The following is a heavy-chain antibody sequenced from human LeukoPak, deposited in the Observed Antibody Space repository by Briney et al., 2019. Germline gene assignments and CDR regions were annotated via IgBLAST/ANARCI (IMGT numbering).Heavy chain of an antibody. Sequence: ASVKVSCKVSGYTLTELSMHWVRQAPGKGLEWMGGFDPEDGETIYAQKFQGRVTMTEDTSTDTAYMELSSLRSEDTAVYYCATAFGYYYDSSGYSFGYWGQGTLVTVSS. V-gene: IGHV1-24*01. CDR2: FDPEDGET. D-gene: IGHD3-22*01. CDR1: GYTLTELS. J-gene: IGHJ4*02. CDR3: ATAFGYYYDSSGYSFGY.